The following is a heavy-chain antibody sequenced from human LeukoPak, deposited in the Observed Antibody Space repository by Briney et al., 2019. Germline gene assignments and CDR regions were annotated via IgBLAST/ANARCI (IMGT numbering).Heavy chain of an antibody. J-gene: IGHJ4*02. Sequence: GASVKVSCKASDYTFSTYGINWVRQAPGQGLEGMCWVSTYNGNTNYAKKFQGRVTLTTDTSTSTAYMELRSLRSDDTAVYYCARARGYRGAFDYWGQGTLVTVSS. D-gene: IGHD5-18*01. CDR1: DYTFSTYG. V-gene: IGHV1-18*01. CDR3: ARARGYRGAFDY. CDR2: VSTYNGNT.